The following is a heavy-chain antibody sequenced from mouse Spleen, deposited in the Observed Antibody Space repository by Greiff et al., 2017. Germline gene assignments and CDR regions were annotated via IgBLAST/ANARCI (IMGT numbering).Heavy chain of an antibody. CDR3: ARQVSSYYRSPWFAY. D-gene: IGHD2-14*01. CDR1: GYTFTSYT. CDR2: INPSSGYT. Sequence: QVQLQQSAAELARPGASVKMSCKASGYTFTSYTMHWVKQRPGQGLEWIGYINPSSGYTEYNQKFKDKTTLTADKSSSTAYMQLSSLTSEDSAVYYCARQVSSYYRSPWFAYWGQGTLVTVSA. J-gene: IGHJ3*01. V-gene: IGHV1-4*02.